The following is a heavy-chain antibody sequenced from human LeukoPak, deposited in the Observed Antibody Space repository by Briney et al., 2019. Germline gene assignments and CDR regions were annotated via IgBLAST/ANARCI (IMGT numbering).Heavy chain of an antibody. V-gene: IGHV4-59*12. J-gene: IGHJ4*02. D-gene: IGHD4-23*01. CDR2: IYYIGTT. Sequence: PSETLSLTCSVSGDSIRPYYWSWIRQPPGKALEWIGYIYYIGTTQYNPSLKSRVTISVDTSKNQFSLKLSSVTAADTAVYYCARGGGTYGGHGVVAYWGRGPLVTVSS. CDR3: ARGGGTYGGHGVVAY. CDR1: GDSIRPYY.